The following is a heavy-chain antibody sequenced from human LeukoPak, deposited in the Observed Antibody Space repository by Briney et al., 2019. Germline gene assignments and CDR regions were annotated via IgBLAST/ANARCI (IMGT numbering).Heavy chain of an antibody. V-gene: IGHV1-18*01. Sequence: ASVKVSCKASGYTFTSYGFSWVRQAPGQGLEWMGWISAYNGNTNYAQKLQGRVTMTTDTSTSTAYMELRSLRSDDTAVYYCARDSGIAVAGTDFDYWGQGTLVTVSS. J-gene: IGHJ4*02. CDR1: GYTFTSYG. D-gene: IGHD6-19*01. CDR2: ISAYNGNT. CDR3: ARDSGIAVAGTDFDY.